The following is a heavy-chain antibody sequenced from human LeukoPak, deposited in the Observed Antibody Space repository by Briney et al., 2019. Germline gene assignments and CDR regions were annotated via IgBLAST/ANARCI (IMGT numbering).Heavy chain of an antibody. CDR2: ITGSGNTA. CDR1: RFTFSSYA. V-gene: IGHV3-23*01. Sequence: GGSLRLSCAASRFTFSSYAMSWVRQAPGKGLEWVSGITGSGNTAYYADSVKGRFTISRDNSKSMLYLQMNSLRAEDTAVYYCARVAEGRAFDIWGQGTMVTVSS. J-gene: IGHJ3*02. CDR3: ARVAEGRAFDI.